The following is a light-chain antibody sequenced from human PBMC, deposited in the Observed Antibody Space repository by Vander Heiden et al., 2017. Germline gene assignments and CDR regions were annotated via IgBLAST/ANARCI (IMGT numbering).Light chain of an antibody. CDR3: CSYSGSSTLV. V-gene: IGLV2-23*02. J-gene: IGLJ2*01. Sequence: SALTHPASVSGSPGQSITISCTGTSSDVGGYNLVSWYQQHPGKAPKLLIYGVSKRPSGVSDRFSGSKSGNTASLTISGLQAEDEADYYCCSYSGSSTLVFGGGTKLTVL. CDR1: SSDVGGYNL. CDR2: GVS.